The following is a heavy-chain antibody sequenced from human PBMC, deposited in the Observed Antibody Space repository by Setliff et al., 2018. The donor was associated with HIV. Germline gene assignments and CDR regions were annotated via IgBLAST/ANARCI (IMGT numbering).Heavy chain of an antibody. J-gene: IGHJ4*02. Sequence: SETLSLTCTVSGGSISSYFWSWIRQSPGKGLEWIAFIFYTGNTKYNPSLRSRVSMSVDTSNNQFSLNLTSVTAADTAVYYCARLGRSSTGPLWGQGTLVTVPQ. V-gene: IGHV4-59*08. CDR1: GGSISSYF. D-gene: IGHD2-2*01. CDR2: IFYTGNT. CDR3: ARLGRSSTGPL.